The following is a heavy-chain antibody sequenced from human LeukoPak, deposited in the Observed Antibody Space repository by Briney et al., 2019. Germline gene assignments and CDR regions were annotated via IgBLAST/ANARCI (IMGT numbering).Heavy chain of an antibody. CDR3: ATRDGI. CDR2: IYYSGST. J-gene: IGHJ3*02. Sequence: SETLSVTCTVSGGSISSYYWSWIRQPPGKGLEWIGYIYYSGSTDYNPSLKSRLTISVDASKNQFSLKLSSVTAADTAVYYCATRDGIWGQGTMVTVSS. CDR1: GGSISSYY. V-gene: IGHV4-59*08.